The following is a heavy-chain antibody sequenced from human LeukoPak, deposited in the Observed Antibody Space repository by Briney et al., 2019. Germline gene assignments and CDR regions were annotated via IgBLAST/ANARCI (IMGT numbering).Heavy chain of an antibody. CDR2: FDPEDGET. CDR1: GYTLTELS. CDR3: TTTPGGRAFDI. D-gene: IGHD3-10*01. Sequence: ASVKVSCKVSGYTLTELSIQWVRQAPGKGLEWMGGFDPEDGETIYAQKFQGRVTMTRDTSTSTVYMELSSLRSEDTAVYYCTTTPGGRAFDIWGQGTMVTVSS. J-gene: IGHJ3*02. V-gene: IGHV1-24*01.